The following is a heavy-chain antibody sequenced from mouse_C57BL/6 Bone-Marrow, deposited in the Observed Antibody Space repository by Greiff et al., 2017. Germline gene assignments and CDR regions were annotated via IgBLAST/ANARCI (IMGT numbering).Heavy chain of an antibody. J-gene: IGHJ3*01. Sequence: QVQLQQSDAELVKPGASVKISCKVSGYTFTDHTIHWMKQRPEQGLEWIGYIYPRDGSTKYNDKFKGKATLTANKSSSTAYMQLNSLTAEDSAVYFCARPDYYSLFAYWGQGTLVTVSA. CDR1: GYTFTDHT. CDR2: IYPRDGST. CDR3: ARPDYYSLFAY. D-gene: IGHD2-12*01. V-gene: IGHV1-78*01.